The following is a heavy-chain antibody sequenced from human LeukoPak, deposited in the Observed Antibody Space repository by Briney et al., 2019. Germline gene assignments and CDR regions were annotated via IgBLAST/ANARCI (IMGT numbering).Heavy chain of an antibody. Sequence: SVKVSCKASGGTFSSYAIIWVRQAPGQGLEWMGRIIPILGIANYAQKFQGRVTITADKSTSTAYMELSSLRSEDTAVYYCARVVGSYYYDSSEAFDIWGQGTMVTVSS. CDR3: ARVVGSYYYDSSEAFDI. CDR2: IIPILGIA. J-gene: IGHJ3*02. V-gene: IGHV1-69*04. D-gene: IGHD3-22*01. CDR1: GGTFSSYA.